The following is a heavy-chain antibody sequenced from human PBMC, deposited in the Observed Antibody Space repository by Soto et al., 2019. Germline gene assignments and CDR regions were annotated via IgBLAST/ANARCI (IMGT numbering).Heavy chain of an antibody. CDR3: ATDRDSSSGYTS. D-gene: IGHD6-13*01. Sequence: HPGGSLRLSCAASGFTVNNFYMSWVRQAPGKGLEWVSVIYTGDWTNYADSVKGRFTISRDNSKNTLFLQMNSLRVEDTAVYYCATDRDSSSGYTSWGHGTLVTVS. V-gene: IGHV3-66*01. CDR2: IYTGDWT. J-gene: IGHJ5*01. CDR1: GFTVNNFY.